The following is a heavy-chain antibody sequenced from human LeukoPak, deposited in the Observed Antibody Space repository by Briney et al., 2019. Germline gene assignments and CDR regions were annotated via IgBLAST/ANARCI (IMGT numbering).Heavy chain of an antibody. J-gene: IGHJ4*02. CDR2: ISSSSSYI. V-gene: IGHV3-21*01. CDR3: AREYTAMAYDY. D-gene: IGHD5-18*01. Sequence: GGSLRLSCAASGFTFSSYSMNWVRQAPGKGLEWVSSISSSSSYIYYADSVKGRFTISRDNAKNSLFLQMNNLRVDDSAVYYCAREYTAMAYDYWGQGNLVTVSS. CDR1: GFTFSSYS.